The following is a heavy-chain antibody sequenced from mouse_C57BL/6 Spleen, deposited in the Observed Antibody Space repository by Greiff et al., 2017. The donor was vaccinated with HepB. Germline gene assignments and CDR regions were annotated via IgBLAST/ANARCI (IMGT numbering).Heavy chain of an antibody. Sequence: QVHVKQSGPGLVQPSQSLSITCTVSGFPLTSYGVHWVRQSPGKGLEWLGVIWSGGSTDYNAAFISRLSISKDNSKSQVFFKMNSLQADDTAIYYCALKRGYYYAMDYWGQGTSVTVSS. J-gene: IGHJ4*01. CDR3: ALKRGYYYAMDY. CDR2: IWSGGST. CDR1: GFPLTSYG. V-gene: IGHV2-2*01.